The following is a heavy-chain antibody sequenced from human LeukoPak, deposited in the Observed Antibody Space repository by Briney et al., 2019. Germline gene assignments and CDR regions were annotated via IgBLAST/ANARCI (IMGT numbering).Heavy chain of an antibody. CDR3: ARDLSYYGSGKRFGTFGY. D-gene: IGHD3-10*01. V-gene: IGHV3-66*01. Sequence: GGSLRLSCAASGFTVSSNYMSWVRQAPGKGLEWVSVIYSGGSTYYADSVQGRFTISREHSKNKLYPQIKSLIAAATPVYYCARDLSYYGSGKRFGTFGYWGQGTLVTVSS. CDR2: IYSGGST. J-gene: IGHJ4*02. CDR1: GFTVSSNY.